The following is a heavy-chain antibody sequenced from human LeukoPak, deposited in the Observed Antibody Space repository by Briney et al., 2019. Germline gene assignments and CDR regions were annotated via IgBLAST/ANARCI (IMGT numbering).Heavy chain of an antibody. V-gene: IGHV1-46*01. CDR3: ARDESISILWW. CDR2: INPSGGST. CDR1: GYTFTNYY. D-gene: IGHD2-21*01. J-gene: IGHJ1*01. Sequence: ASVKVSCKASGYTFTNYYMHWVRQAPGQGLEWMGIINPSGGSTNYAQKFQGRVTMTSNTSTSTVYMELSRLRSENTAVYYCARDESISILWWWGQGTLVTVSS.